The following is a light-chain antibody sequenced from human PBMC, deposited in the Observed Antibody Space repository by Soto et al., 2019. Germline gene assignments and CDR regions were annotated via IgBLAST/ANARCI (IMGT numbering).Light chain of an antibody. CDR1: QSISSY. V-gene: IGKV1-39*01. Sequence: DIQMTQSPSSLSASVGDRVTITCRASQSISSYLNWYQQNPGKAPKLLIYAASSLQSGVPSRFSGSGSGTDITLTISSLQPEDFATYYCQQSYSTPPTFGQGTKLESK. J-gene: IGKJ2*01. CDR2: AAS. CDR3: QQSYSTPPT.